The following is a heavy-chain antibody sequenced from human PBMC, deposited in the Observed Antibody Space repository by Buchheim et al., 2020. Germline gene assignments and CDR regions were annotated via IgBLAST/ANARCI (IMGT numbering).Heavy chain of an antibody. CDR3: AKLAAAGHFDY. Sequence: QVQLVESGGGVVQPGRSLRLSCAASGFTFSSYGMHWVRQAPGKGLEWVAVISYDGSNKYYADSVKGRFTISRENSKNTLYLQMNSLRAEDTAVYYCAKLAAAGHFDYWGQGTL. CDR2: ISYDGSNK. V-gene: IGHV3-30*18. D-gene: IGHD6-13*01. J-gene: IGHJ4*02. CDR1: GFTFSSYG.